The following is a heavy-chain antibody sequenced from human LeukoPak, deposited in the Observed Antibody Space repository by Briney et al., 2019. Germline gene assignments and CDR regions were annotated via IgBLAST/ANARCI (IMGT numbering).Heavy chain of an antibody. D-gene: IGHD3-22*01. J-gene: IGHJ1*01. CDR1: GDSVSRSDSY. V-gene: IGHV4-39*01. Sequence: SETLSLTCTIFGDSVSRSDSYWDWIRQPPGKGLEWIGTIYYSGRTYYSPSLKSRVTLSVDMSNNQFSLTLSSVTAADTALYFCARRRYYDSSGYLEWGQGTLVTDSS. CDR3: ARRRYYDSSGYLE. CDR2: IYYSGRT.